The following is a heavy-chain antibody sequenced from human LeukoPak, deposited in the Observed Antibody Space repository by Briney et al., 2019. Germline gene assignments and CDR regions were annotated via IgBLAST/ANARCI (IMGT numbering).Heavy chain of an antibody. D-gene: IGHD4-17*01. J-gene: IGHJ5*02. V-gene: IGHV4-30-2*01. CDR1: GGSISSGGYS. CDR2: IYHSGST. Sequence: SETLSVTCAVSGGSISSGGYSWSWIRQPPGKGLEWIGYIYHSGSTYYNPSLKSRVTISVDRSKNQFSLKLSSVTAADTAVYYCARAYYGDYVSGFDPWGQGTLVTVSS. CDR3: ARAYYGDYVSGFDP.